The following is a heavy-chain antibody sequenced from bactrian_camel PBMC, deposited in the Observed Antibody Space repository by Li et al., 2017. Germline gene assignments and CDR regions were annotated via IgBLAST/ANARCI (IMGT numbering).Heavy chain of an antibody. J-gene: IGHJ4*01. CDR3: AAETSCQLMELSIVAGFNYDY. D-gene: IGHD6*01. V-gene: IGHV3S6*01. CDR1: KFTTSNNC. Sequence: QVQLVESGGGSAQTGGSLRLTCEVPKFTTSNNCMGWFREVPGKEREAVALIDSEFPATYADFVKGRFTISKDNAKNALYLQMNSLKFEDTGMYYCAAETSCQLMELSIVAGFNYDYWGQGTQVTVS. CDR2: IDSEFPAT.